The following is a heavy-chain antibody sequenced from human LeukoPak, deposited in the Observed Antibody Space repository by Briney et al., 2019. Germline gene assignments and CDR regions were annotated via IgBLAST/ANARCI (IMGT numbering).Heavy chain of an antibody. J-gene: IGHJ4*02. CDR2: ISHSGNT. Sequence: SETLSLTCTVSAGSISSDYWSWIRQPPGKGLEWIGYISHSGNTKYNPSLKSRVTISVDTSKNQFSLKLSSVTAADTAVYYCARQGESFVGGDYWGQGTLVTVSS. V-gene: IGHV4-59*08. CDR3: ARQGESFVGGDY. CDR1: AGSISSDY. D-gene: IGHD1-26*01.